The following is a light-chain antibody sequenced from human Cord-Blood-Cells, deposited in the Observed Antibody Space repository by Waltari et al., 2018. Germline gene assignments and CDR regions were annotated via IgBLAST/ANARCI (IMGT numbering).Light chain of an antibody. CDR2: EVS. J-gene: IGLJ2*01. Sequence: QSALPQPTSASGSPGQSVTISCTGTSSDVGGYNYVSWYQQHPGKAPKLMIYEVSKRPSGVPDRFSGSKSGNTASLTVSGLQAEDEADYYCSSYAGSNNFVVFGGGTKLTVL. CDR3: SSYAGSNNFVV. CDR1: SSDVGGYNY. V-gene: IGLV2-8*01.